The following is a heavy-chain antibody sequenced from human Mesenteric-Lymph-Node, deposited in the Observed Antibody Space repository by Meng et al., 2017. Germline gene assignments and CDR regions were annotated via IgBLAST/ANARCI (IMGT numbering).Heavy chain of an antibody. V-gene: IGHV4-31*03. CDR3: ARTNYGDYNWFDP. CDR2: IYYSGST. J-gene: IGHJ5*02. CDR1: GGSISSGGFY. Sequence: QERLQESGPGLAQPSQTLSLPCTVSGGSISSGGFYWSWIRQHPGKGLEWIGYIYYSGSTYYNPSLRSRVAISIDTSKNQFSLKLTSVTAADTAVYFCARTNYGDYNWFDPWGQGTLVTVSS. D-gene: IGHD4-17*01.